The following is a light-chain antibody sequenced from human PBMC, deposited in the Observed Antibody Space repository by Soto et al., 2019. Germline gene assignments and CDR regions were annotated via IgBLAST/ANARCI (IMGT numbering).Light chain of an antibody. Sequence: QSALTQPASVSGSPGQSITISCTGSSNDIGAYKYVSWYLQHPGKAPKLIIFEVNNRPSGVSNRFSGSKSGNTASLTISGLQAEDEADYYCSSYTTNSTFVFGAGTKVTVL. CDR1: SNDIGAYKY. J-gene: IGLJ1*01. CDR2: EVN. CDR3: SSYTTNSTFV. V-gene: IGLV2-14*01.